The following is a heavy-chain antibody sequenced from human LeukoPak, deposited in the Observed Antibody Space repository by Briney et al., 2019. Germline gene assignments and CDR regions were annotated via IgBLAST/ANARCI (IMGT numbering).Heavy chain of an antibody. CDR1: GGSISSYY. V-gene: IGHV4-38-2*02. CDR2: IYHSGST. D-gene: IGHD3-9*01. Sequence: SETLSLTCTVSGGSISSYYWSWIRQPPGKGLEWIGSIYHSGSTYYNPSLKSRVTISVDTSKNQFSLKLSSVTAADTAVYYCARDGVSGLRYFDWLSFNWGQGTLVTVSS. J-gene: IGHJ4*02. CDR3: ARDGVSGLRYFDWLSFN.